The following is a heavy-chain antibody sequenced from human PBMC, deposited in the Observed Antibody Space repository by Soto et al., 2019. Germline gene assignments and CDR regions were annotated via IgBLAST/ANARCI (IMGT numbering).Heavy chain of an antibody. CDR1: GFTFSSYA. CDR3: ARDTADFPI. J-gene: IGHJ3*02. Sequence: QVQLVESGGGVVQPGRSLRLSCAASGFTFSSYAMHWVRQAPGKGLEWVAVISYDGSNKYYADSVKGRFTISRDNSKNTLYLQMNSLRAEDTAVYYCARDTADFPIWGQGTMVTVSS. CDR2: ISYDGSNK. D-gene: IGHD3-3*01. V-gene: IGHV3-30-3*01.